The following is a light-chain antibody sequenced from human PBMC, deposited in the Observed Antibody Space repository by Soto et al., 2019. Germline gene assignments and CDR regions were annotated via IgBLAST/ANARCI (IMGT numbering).Light chain of an antibody. J-gene: IGLJ2*01. CDR1: SIDVGGYNY. V-gene: IGLV2-14*01. Sequence: QSALTQPASVSGSPGQSITISCTGTSIDVGGYNYVSWYQHHPGKAPKLMIYGVTNRPSGVSIRFSGSKSGNTASLTISGLQPEDEDDYYCTSYIHRRTLVVFGGGTNLTVL. CDR3: TSYIHRRTLVV. CDR2: GVT.